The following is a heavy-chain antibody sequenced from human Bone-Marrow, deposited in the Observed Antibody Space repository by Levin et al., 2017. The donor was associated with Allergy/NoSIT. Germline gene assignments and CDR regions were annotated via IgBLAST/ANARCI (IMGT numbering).Heavy chain of an antibody. V-gene: IGHV3-23*01. J-gene: IGHJ4*02. Sequence: GESLKISCAASGFTFSSYAMSWVRQAPGKGLEWVSAISGSGGSTYYADSVKGRFTISRDNSKNTLYLKMNSLRAEDTAVYYCAKLPNYDKPLDYFDYWGQGTLVTVSS. CDR3: AKLPNYDKPLDYFDY. D-gene: IGHD3-22*01. CDR1: GFTFSSYA. CDR2: ISGSGGST.